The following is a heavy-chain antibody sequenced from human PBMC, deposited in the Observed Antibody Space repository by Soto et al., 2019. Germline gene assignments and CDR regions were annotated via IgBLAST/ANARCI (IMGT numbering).Heavy chain of an antibody. CDR2: IFSNDEK. D-gene: IGHD2-15*01. V-gene: IGHV2-26*01. Sequence: SGPTLVNPTDTLTLTCTVSGFSLSKARMGVSWIRQPPGNALEWLAHIFSNDEKSYSTSLKSRLTISKDTSKRQVVLTMTNMDPLETATYYCARIEIGGSNTFDYWGQGRLATVSS. J-gene: IGHJ4*02. CDR1: GFSLSKARMG. CDR3: ARIEIGGSNTFDY.